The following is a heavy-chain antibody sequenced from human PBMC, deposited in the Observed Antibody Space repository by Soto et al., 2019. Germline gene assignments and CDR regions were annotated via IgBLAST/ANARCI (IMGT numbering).Heavy chain of an antibody. J-gene: IGHJ5*02. CDR3: ARYCSSTSCYRGNWFDP. CDR1: GGTFSSYA. D-gene: IGHD2-2*02. CDR2: IIPIFGTA. V-gene: IGHV1-69*06. Sequence: QVQLVQSGAEVKKPGSSVKVSCKASGGTFSSYAISWVRQAPGQGLEWMGGIIPIFGTANYAQKFQGRVTITEDKSTSTAYMELSSLRSEDTAVYYCARYCSSTSCYRGNWFDPWGQGTLVTVSS.